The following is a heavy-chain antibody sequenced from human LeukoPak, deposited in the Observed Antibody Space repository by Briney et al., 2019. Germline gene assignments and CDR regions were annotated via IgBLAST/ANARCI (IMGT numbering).Heavy chain of an antibody. CDR3: ASGIVSDAFDI. CDR1: GFTFSSYS. CDR2: ISSSSSYI. D-gene: IGHD3-22*01. Sequence: GGSLRLSCAASGFTFSSYSMNWVRQAPGKGLEWVSSISSSSSYIYYADSVKGRFTISRDNAKNSLYLQMNSLRGEDTAVYYCASGIVSDAFDIWGQGTMVTVSS. J-gene: IGHJ3*02. V-gene: IGHV3-21*01.